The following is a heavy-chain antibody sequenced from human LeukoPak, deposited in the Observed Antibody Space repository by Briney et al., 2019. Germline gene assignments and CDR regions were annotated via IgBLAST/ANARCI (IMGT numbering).Heavy chain of an antibody. Sequence: SETLSLTCTVSGASISNYYWGWVRQPPGKGLEWVGYIYYSGSTNYNPSLKSRATISLDTSKNQFSLNLTSVTAADTAVYYCAKTARLRYFEYWGQGTLVTVSS. CDR3: AKTARLRYFEY. V-gene: IGHV4-59*03. CDR1: GASISNYY. J-gene: IGHJ4*02. CDR2: IYYSGST. D-gene: IGHD3-9*01.